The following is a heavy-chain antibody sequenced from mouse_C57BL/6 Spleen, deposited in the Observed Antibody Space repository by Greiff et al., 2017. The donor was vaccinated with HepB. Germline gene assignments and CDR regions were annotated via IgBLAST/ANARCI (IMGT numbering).Heavy chain of an antibody. CDR1: GYAFSSSW. D-gene: IGHD2-4*01. J-gene: IGHJ2*01. V-gene: IGHV1-82*01. CDR3: ARSHYDYDGY. Sequence: VQVVESGPELVKPGASVKISCKASGYAFSSSWMNWVKQRPGKGLEWIGRIYPGDGDTNYNGKFKGKATLTADKSSSTAYMQLSSLTSEDSAVYFCARSHYDYDGYWGQGTTLTVSS. CDR2: IYPGDGDT.